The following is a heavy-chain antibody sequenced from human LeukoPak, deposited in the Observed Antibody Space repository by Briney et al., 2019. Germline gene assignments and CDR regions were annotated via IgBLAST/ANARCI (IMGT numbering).Heavy chain of an antibody. V-gene: IGHV3-30*18. CDR3: AKAVGGDYVSPPFDY. CDR2: ISYDGSNK. Sequence: GGSLRLSCAASGFTFSSYGMRWVRQAPGKGLEWVAVISYDGSNKYYADSVKGRFTISRDNSKNTLYLQMNSLRAEDTAVYYCAKAVGGDYVSPPFDYWGQGTLVTVSS. D-gene: IGHD4-17*01. CDR1: GFTFSSYG. J-gene: IGHJ4*02.